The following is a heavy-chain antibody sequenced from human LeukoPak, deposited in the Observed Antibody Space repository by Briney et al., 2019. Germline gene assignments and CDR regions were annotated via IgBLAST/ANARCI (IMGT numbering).Heavy chain of an antibody. J-gene: IGHJ4*02. CDR2: IYHSGST. CDR1: GYSISSGYY. CDR3: AKHYMGSYNNRGLDS. V-gene: IGHV4-38-2*02. Sequence: SETLSLTCTVSGYSISSGYYWGWIRQPPGKGLEWIGSIYHSGSTYYNPSLESRVTISVDTSKNQFSLKLSSVTAADTAVYYCAKHYMGSYNNRGLDSWGQGTLVTVSS. D-gene: IGHD3-10*01.